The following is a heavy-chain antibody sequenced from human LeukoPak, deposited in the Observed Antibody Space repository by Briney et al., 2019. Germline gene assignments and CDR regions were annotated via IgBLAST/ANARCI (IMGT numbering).Heavy chain of an antibody. D-gene: IGHD2-2*01. CDR3: AREASFYCSSTSCYGSGALDWFDP. V-gene: IGHV1-69*13. CDR2: IIPIFGTA. J-gene: IGHJ5*02. CDR1: GYTFTSYG. Sequence: GASVTVSCTASGYTFTSYGISWVRQAPGQGLEWMGGIIPIFGTANYAQRFQGRVTITADESTSTAYMELSSLRSEDTAVYYCAREASFYCSSTSCYGSGALDWFDPWGQGTLVTVSS.